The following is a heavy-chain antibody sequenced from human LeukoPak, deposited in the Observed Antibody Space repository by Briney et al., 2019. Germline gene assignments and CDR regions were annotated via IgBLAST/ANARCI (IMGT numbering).Heavy chain of an antibody. J-gene: IGHJ4*02. D-gene: IGHD3-16*02. CDR1: GGSISSGGYY. CDR3: ARDHDYVWGSYRYRVIDY. Sequence: SETLSLTCTVSGGSISSGGYYWSWIRQHPGKGLERIGYIYYSGSTYYNPSLKSRVTISVDTSKNQFSLKLSSVTAADTAVYYCARDHDYVWGSYRYRVIDYWGQGTLVTVSS. CDR2: IYYSGST. V-gene: IGHV4-31*03.